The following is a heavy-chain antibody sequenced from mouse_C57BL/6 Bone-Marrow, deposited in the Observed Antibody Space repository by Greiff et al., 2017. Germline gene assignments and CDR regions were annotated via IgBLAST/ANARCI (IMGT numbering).Heavy chain of an antibody. D-gene: IGHD2-2*01. CDR1: GYTFTSYW. Sequence: VQLQQPGAELVKPGASVKLSCKASGYTFTSYWMHWVKQRPGQGLEWIGMIHPNSGSTNYNEKFKSKATLTVDKSSSTAYMPLSSLISEDSAVYYCARRGLYPGSFDYWGQGTTLTVSS. J-gene: IGHJ2*01. CDR3: ARRGLYPGSFDY. V-gene: IGHV1-64*01. CDR2: IHPNSGST.